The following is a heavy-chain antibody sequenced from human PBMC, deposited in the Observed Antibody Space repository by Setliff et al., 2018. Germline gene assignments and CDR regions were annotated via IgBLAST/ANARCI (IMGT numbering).Heavy chain of an antibody. CDR2: IWSDGNTT. CDR3: VTDPPFSGWSFDS. Sequence: QAGGSLRLSCATSGFTFSTHAMHWARQAPGKGLDWVAMIWSDGNTTYYADSVEGRFTVSRDNSKNTLYLQMNSLRVEDTAVYYCVTDPPFSGWSFDSWGQGTLVTVSS. J-gene: IGHJ4*02. V-gene: IGHV3-33*01. CDR1: GFTFSTHA. D-gene: IGHD6-19*01.